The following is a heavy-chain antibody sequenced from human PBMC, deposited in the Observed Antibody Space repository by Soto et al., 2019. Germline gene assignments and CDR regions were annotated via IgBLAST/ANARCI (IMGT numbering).Heavy chain of an antibody. J-gene: IGHJ1*01. CDR2: IIHIFGTA. Sequence: QVQLVQSGAEVNKPGSSVKVSCKASGGTFSSYAISWVRQAPGQGLEWMGGIIHIFGTANSAQQFQGRVTITADESTSTAYMEMSSLRSEDTAVYYCANGDGDGYPGNFQHWGQGTLVTVSS. CDR3: ANGDGDGYPGNFQH. CDR1: GGTFSSYA. D-gene: IGHD5-12*01. V-gene: IGHV1-69*01.